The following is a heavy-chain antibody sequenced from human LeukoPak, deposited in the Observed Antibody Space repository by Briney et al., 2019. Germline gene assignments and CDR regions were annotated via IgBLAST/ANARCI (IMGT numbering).Heavy chain of an antibody. J-gene: IGHJ3*02. V-gene: IGHV3-15*01. CDR2: IKGKTDAGTT. CDR3: TTDGRTYYYDSSGYYSLDAFDI. D-gene: IGHD3-22*01. CDR1: GFTFSNAW. Sequence: GGSLRLSCAASGFTFSNAWMSWVRQAPGKGLEWVGRIKGKTDAGTTDYAAPVKGRFTISRDDSKNTLYLQMNSLKTEDTAVYYCTTDGRTYYYDSSGYYSLDAFDIWGQGTMVTVSS.